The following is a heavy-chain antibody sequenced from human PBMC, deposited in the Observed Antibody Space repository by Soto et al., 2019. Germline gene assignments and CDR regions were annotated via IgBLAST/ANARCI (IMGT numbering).Heavy chain of an antibody. V-gene: IGHV3-66*01. CDR2: IQSGGST. D-gene: IGHD2-15*01. CDR3: TRDYYECSGGICYGVLMDV. CDR1: GFSVSTNY. J-gene: IGHJ6*03. Sequence: EVQLVESGGGLVQPGGSLRLSCAASGFSVSTNYMSWVRQAPGKGLEWVSLIQSGGSTYYADYVKDRFTIFSDNSENKISLQMNILRVEDTAVEYSTRDYYECSGGICYGVLMDVWGKGTTVTVSS.